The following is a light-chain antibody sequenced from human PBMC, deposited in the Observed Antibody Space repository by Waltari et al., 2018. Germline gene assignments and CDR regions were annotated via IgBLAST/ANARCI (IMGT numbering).Light chain of an antibody. CDR2: EAS. V-gene: IGKV1-5*01. CDR1: RSVGGW. Sequence: DIQITQSPSALSASVGDPVTINCRTSRSVGGWMAWFQQKPDKAPRLLIYEASSLADGGPSRFSGSGSATEFTLTISGLQPDDFATYYCQQYNDLYSFGRGTKLEI. CDR3: QQYNDLYS. J-gene: IGKJ2*01.